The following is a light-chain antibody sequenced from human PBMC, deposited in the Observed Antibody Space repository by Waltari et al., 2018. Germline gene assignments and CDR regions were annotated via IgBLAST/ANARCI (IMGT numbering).Light chain of an antibody. Sequence: QSALTQPASLSGSPGQSIAISCTGTRSALWWYYAFSWYQQHPGKAPKLMIYDVVSRPSGVSDRFSGSKSGNTASLVISGLQADDEADYYCCSYTSKIAYVFGTGTKVTVL. J-gene: IGLJ1*01. V-gene: IGLV2-14*03. CDR3: CSYTSKIAYV. CDR2: DVV. CDR1: RSALWWYYA.